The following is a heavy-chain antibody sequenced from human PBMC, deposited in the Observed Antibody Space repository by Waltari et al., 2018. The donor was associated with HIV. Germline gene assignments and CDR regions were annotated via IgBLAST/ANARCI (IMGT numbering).Heavy chain of an antibody. D-gene: IGHD3-3*01. CDR2: INHSGST. CDR1: GGSFSGYY. V-gene: IGHV4-34*01. CDR3: ARNGPHKENYDFWARDFDY. J-gene: IGHJ4*02. Sequence: QVQLQQWGAGLLKPSETLSLTCAVYGGSFSGYYWSWIRQPPGKGLEWIGEINHSGSTNYNPSLKSRVTISVDTSKNQFSLKLSSVTAADTAVYYCARNGPHKENYDFWARDFDYWGQGTLVTVSS.